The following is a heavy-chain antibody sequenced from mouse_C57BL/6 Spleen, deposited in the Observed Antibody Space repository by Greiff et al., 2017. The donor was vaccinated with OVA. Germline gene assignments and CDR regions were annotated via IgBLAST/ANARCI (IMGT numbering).Heavy chain of an antibody. V-gene: IGHV5-4*01. CDR2: ISDGGSYT. CDR1: GFTFSSYA. D-gene: IGHD3-3*01. Sequence: DVKLVESGGGLVKPGGSLKLSCAASGFTFSSYAMSWVRQTPEKRLEWVATISDGGSYTYYPDNVKGRFTISRDNAKNHLYLQMSHLKSEDTAMYYCAREGLALSWFAYWGQGTLVTVSA. CDR3: AREGLALSWFAY. J-gene: IGHJ3*01.